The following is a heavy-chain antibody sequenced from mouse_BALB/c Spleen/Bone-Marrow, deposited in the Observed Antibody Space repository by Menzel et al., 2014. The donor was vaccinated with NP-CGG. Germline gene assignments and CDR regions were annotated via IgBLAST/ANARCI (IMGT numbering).Heavy chain of an antibody. Sequence: EVQLQQSGAELVKPGASVKLSRTASGFNIKDTYMHWVKQRPEHGLEWIGRIDPENGNTKYDPTFQGKATITADTSSNTAYLQLSSLTSEDTAVYYCARYYYGTRYYFDYWGQGTTRTVSS. CDR2: IDPENGNT. J-gene: IGHJ2*01. V-gene: IGHV14-3*02. CDR3: ARYYYGTRYYFDY. D-gene: IGHD1-1*01. CDR1: GFNIKDTY.